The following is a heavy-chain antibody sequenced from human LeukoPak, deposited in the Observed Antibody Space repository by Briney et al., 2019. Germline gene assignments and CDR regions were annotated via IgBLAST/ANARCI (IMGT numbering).Heavy chain of an antibody. CDR2: IKEDGREK. J-gene: IGHJ5*02. CDR3: ARGTRVGTPYNWFDP. CDR1: GFTFSSYW. V-gene: IGHV3-7*01. D-gene: IGHD1/OR15-1a*01. Sequence: GGSLRLSCTTSGFTFSSYWMSWVRQAPGKGLKWLGNIKEDGREKYDVDSVKGRFTISRDNAKNSLYLQMNSLRVEDTAIYYCARGTRVGTPYNWFDPWGQGTLVTVSS.